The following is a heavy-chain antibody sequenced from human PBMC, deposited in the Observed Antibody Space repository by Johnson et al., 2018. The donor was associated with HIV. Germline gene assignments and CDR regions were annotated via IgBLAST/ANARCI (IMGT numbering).Heavy chain of an antibody. D-gene: IGHD5-18*01. Sequence: EKLVESGGGVVQPGRSLRLSCAASGFTFSSYAMHWVRQAPGKGLEWVSYISSSGSTIYYADSVKGRFTISRDNAKNSLYLQMNSLRAEDTAMYYCAKARGYNYFIDAFDRWGQGTLVTVSS. J-gene: IGHJ3*01. V-gene: IGHV3-48*04. CDR3: AKARGYNYFIDAFDR. CDR2: ISSSGSTI. CDR1: GFTFSSYA.